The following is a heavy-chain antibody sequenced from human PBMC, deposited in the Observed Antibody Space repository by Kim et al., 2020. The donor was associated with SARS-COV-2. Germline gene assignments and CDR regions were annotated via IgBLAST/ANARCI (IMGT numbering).Heavy chain of an antibody. Sequence: GGSLRLSCAASGFTVSSNYMSWVRQAPGKGLEWVSVIYSGGSTYYADSVKGRFTIPRDNSKNTLYLQMNSLRAEDTAVYYCARDLNTYGSGTNYWGQGTLVTVSS. CDR1: GFTVSSNY. V-gene: IGHV3-53*01. J-gene: IGHJ4*02. D-gene: IGHD3-10*01. CDR2: IYSGGST. CDR3: ARDLNTYGSGTNY.